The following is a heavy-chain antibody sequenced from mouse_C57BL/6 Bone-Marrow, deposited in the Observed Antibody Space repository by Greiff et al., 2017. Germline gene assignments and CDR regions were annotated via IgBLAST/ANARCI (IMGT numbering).Heavy chain of an antibody. V-gene: IGHV3-6*01. CDR2: ISYDGSN. CDR3: ASRYYSNLFDY. D-gene: IGHD2-5*01. J-gene: IGHJ2*01. CDR1: GYSFTSGYY. Sequence: EVQLQESGPGLVKPSQSLSLTCSVTGYSFTSGYYWYWIRQLPGNKLESMGYISYDGSNNYNPSLKNPISITRDTSKNQFFLKLNSVTTEDTATYYCASRYYSNLFDYWGQGTTLTVSS.